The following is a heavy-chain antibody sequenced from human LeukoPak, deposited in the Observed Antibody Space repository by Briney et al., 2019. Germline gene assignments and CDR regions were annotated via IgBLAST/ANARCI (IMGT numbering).Heavy chain of an antibody. Sequence: GASVKVSCKASGYTFTGYYMHWVRQAPGQGLEWMGWISAYNGNTNYAQKLQGRVTMTTDTSTSTAYMELRSLRSDDTAVYYCARVWPLVGANDYWGQGTLVTVPS. CDR1: GYTFTGYY. V-gene: IGHV1-18*04. J-gene: IGHJ4*02. CDR2: ISAYNGNT. D-gene: IGHD1-26*01. CDR3: ARVWPLVGANDY.